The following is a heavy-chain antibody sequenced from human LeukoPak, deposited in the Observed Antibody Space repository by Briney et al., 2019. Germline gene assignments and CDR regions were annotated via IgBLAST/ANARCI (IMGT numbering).Heavy chain of an antibody. CDR3: ARVGTIDY. V-gene: IGHV3-23*01. Sequence: GGSLRLSCAASGFTFTNYAMTWVGQAPGKGLEWVSAISGSGGSTYYTDSVKGRFTISRDNFKNTLYLQMNSLRVEDTAVYYCARVGTIDYWGQGTLVTVSS. CDR2: ISGSGGST. J-gene: IGHJ4*02. CDR1: GFTFTNYA. D-gene: IGHD4/OR15-4a*01.